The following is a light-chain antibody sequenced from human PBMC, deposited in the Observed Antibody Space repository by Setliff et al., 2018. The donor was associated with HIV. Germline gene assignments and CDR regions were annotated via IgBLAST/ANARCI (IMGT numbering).Light chain of an antibody. V-gene: IGLV1-47*01. CDR1: SSNIGSNY. J-gene: IGLJ1*01. CDR2: RNN. CDR3: AARDDSLSNYV. Sequence: QSVLTQPPSASGTPGQRVTISCSGSSSNIGSNYVYWYQQLPGTAPKLLIYRNNQRPSGVPDRFSGSKSGTSASLAISGLRSEDEADYYCAARDDSLSNYVFGTGTKVTVL.